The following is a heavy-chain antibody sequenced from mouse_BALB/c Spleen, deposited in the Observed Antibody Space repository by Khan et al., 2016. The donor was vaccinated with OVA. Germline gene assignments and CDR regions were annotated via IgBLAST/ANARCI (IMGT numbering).Heavy chain of an antibody. V-gene: IGHV1S135*01. J-gene: IGHJ3*01. CDR1: GYSFTSYY. Sequence: EVELVESGPELMKPGASVKMSCKASGYSFTSYYIHWVKSHGKSLEWIGYIDPFSGGITYNQKFKGKATLTVDKSSNTAYIHLSNLTSEDSAVYYCTRHGYVAWVTYWGQGTLVIVSA. CDR3: TRHGYVAWVTY. CDR2: IDPFSGGI. D-gene: IGHD2-2*01.